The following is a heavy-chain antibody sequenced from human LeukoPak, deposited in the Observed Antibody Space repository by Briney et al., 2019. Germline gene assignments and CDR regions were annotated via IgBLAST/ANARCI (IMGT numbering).Heavy chain of an antibody. J-gene: IGHJ4*02. D-gene: IGHD5-24*01. V-gene: IGHV3-7*01. CDR3: ARDER. Sequence: PGGSPRLSCVVSRLTINKSWMSWVRQAPGKGLEWVANINQDGSEKNYVDSVKGRFTISRDNAKNSLYLQLNSLRVEDTAVYYCARDERWGQGTLVTVSS. CDR1: RLTINKSW. CDR2: INQDGSEK.